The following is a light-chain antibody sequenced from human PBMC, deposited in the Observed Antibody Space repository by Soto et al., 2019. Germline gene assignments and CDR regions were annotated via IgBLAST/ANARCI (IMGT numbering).Light chain of an antibody. J-gene: IGLJ1*01. CDR1: SSDVGGYNY. CDR2: DVS. CDR3: CSYAGSSSYV. V-gene: IGLV2-11*01. Sequence: QSALTQPRSVSGSPGQSATISCTGTSSDVGGYNYVSWYQQHPGKAPKLMIYDVSERPSGVPDRFSGSKSGNTASLTISGLQAEDEADYYCCSYAGSSSYVFGTGTKVTVL.